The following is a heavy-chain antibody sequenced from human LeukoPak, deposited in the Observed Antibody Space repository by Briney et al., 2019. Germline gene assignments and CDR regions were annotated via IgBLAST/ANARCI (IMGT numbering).Heavy chain of an antibody. D-gene: IGHD3-10*01. V-gene: IGHV4-31*03. CDR1: GGSISSGGYY. Sequence: PSETLSLTCTVSGGSISSGGYYWSWIRQHPGKGLEWIGYIYYSGSTYYNPSLKSRVTISVDTSKNQFSLKLSSVTAADTAVYYCARVSIYYGSGSYYPYGMDVWGQGTTVTVSS. J-gene: IGHJ6*02. CDR3: ARVSIYYGSGSYYPYGMDV. CDR2: IYYSGST.